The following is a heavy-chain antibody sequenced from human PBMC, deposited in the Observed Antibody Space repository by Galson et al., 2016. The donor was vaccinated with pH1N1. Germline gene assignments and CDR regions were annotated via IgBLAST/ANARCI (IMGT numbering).Heavy chain of an antibody. CDR2: IRNKANSYST. V-gene: IGHV3-72*01. Sequence: SLRLSCAASGLTFSGHYMDWVRQAQGRGLEWVGRIRNKANSYSTIYAASVKGRFAISRDDSKDSVYLQMNSLRVEDTAVYYCARKIGADWGQGTLVTVSS. J-gene: IGHJ4*02. CDR3: ARKIGAD. D-gene: IGHD1-26*01. CDR1: GLTFSGHY.